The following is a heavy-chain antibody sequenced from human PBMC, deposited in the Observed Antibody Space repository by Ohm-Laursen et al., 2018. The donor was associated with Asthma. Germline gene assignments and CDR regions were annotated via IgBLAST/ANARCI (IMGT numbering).Heavy chain of an antibody. V-gene: IGHV4-39*01. CDR3: ARTYNEYLYFQH. J-gene: IGHJ1*01. CDR2: IYYSGST. CDR1: GGSISSSSYY. D-gene: IGHD1-14*01. Sequence: SDTLSLTCTVSGGSISSSSYYWGWIRQPPGKGLEWIGSIYYSGSTYYNPSLKSRVTISVDTSKNQFSLKLSSVTAADTAVYYCARTYNEYLYFQHWGQGTLVTVSS.